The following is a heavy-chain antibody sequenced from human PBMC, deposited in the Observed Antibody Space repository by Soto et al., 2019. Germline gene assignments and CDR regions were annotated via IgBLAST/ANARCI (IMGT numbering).Heavy chain of an antibody. CDR2: IKQEGSEE. CDR1: GFTFSTYW. D-gene: IGHD6-19*01. J-gene: IGHJ6*02. Sequence: GGSLRLSCAASGFTFSTYWMTWVRQAPGKGLEWVANIKQEGSEEYYVDSVKDRFTISRDNAKNSLYLQMNSLRVEDTAVYYCARASSGWYTDYYYYGLDVWGQGTTVTVSS. CDR3: ARASSGWYTDYYYYGLDV. V-gene: IGHV3-7*03.